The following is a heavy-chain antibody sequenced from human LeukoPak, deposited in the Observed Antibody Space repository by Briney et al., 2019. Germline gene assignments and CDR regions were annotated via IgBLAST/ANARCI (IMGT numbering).Heavy chain of an antibody. CDR3: ARGGPLGYCSGGSCFLDY. V-gene: IGHV3-53*01. CDR2: IYNSSRI. CDR1: GFTVSSNS. Sequence: PGGSLRLSCTVSGFTVSSNSMSWVRQAPGKGLEWVSSIYNSSRIHYSDSVKGRFTISRDNSKNTLYLQMNSLRAEDTAVYYCARGGPLGYCSGGSCFLDYWGQGTLVTVSS. D-gene: IGHD2-15*01. J-gene: IGHJ4*02.